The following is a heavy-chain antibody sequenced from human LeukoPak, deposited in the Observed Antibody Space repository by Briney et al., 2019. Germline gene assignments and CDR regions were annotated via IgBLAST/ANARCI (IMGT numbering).Heavy chain of an antibody. J-gene: IGHJ4*02. CDR3: AKNVVRGAGADY. CDR2: LSGRGGST. D-gene: IGHD3-10*01. V-gene: IGHV3-23*01. Sequence: GGTLRLSCAASGFAFTNYGMNWVRQAPGKGLEWVSGLSGRGGSTYYADSVKGRFTISRDNSKNTLYLQMNSLRAEDTAVYYCAKNVVRGAGADYWGQGTLVTVSS. CDR1: GFAFTNYG.